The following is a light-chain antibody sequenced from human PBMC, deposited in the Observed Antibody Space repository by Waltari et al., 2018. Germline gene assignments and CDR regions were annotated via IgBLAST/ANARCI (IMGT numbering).Light chain of an antibody. CDR3: QQSYSVPFT. Sequence: DIQMTQSPSSLSASVGDRVTITCRASQRISSYRNWYQQKAGNAPKLLIYAAATLQSGVPSRFSGSGSGTEFTLTISSLQSEDFATYYCQQSYSVPFTFGQGTRLEIK. V-gene: IGKV1-39*01. CDR1: QRISSY. J-gene: IGKJ5*01. CDR2: AAA.